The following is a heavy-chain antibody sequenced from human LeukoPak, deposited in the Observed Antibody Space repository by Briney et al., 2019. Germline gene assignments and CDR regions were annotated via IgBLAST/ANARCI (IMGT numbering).Heavy chain of an antibody. D-gene: IGHD1-26*01. V-gene: IGHV3-33*01. CDR1: GFTFSSNG. J-gene: IGHJ4*02. CDR3: ARMSGSHIDY. Sequence: PGGSLRLSCAASGFTFSSNGMHWVRQAPGKGLEWVAVIWYDGSKKYYADSVKGRFTISRDSSKNTLDLQMDSLRAEDTAVYYCARMSGSHIDYWGQGTLVTVSS. CDR2: IWYDGSKK.